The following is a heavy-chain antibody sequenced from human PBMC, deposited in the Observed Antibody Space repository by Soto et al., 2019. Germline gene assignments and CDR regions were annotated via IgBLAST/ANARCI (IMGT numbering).Heavy chain of an antibody. V-gene: IGHV1-46*03. J-gene: IGHJ1*01. CDR2: IIPSGGTA. CDR1: GGTFSSYA. CDR3: ARGHPDYGDYYFQH. D-gene: IGHD4-17*01. Sequence: ASVKVSCKASGGTFSSYAISWVRQAPGQGLEWMGIIIPSGGTASYAQKFQGRVTMTRDTSTSTVYMELSSLRSEDTAVYYCARGHPDYGDYYFQHWGQGTLVTVSS.